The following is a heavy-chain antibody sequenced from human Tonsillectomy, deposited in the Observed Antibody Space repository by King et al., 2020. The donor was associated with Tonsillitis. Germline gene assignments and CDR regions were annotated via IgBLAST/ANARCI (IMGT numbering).Heavy chain of an antibody. Sequence: VQLVESGGGLVKPGGSLRLSCEASGFNFRDTWMTWVRQAPGKGLEWVGRIQSKNHGETKDYAAPVKGRFTISRDDSKDTLYLQMDGLQTEDTAVYYCTTVQEGYDFGPGDFWGQGTLVTVSS. CDR3: TTVQEGYDFGPGDF. V-gene: IGHV3-15*01. CDR1: GFNFRDTW. J-gene: IGHJ4*02. D-gene: IGHD3-10*01. CDR2: IQSKNHGETK.